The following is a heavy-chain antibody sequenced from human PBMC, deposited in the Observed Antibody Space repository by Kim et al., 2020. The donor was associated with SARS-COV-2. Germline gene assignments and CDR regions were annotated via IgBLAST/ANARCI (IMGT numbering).Heavy chain of an antibody. Sequence: GGSLRLSCAASGFTFSSYCLHWVRQAPGKGLEWVAVIWYDGSNKYYADSVKGRFTISRDNSKNTLHLQMNSLRAEETAVYYCARGDRITMLVGSGWYFVLWGRGTLVTVSS. CDR2: IWYDGSNK. CDR3: ARGDRITMLVGSGWYFVL. J-gene: IGHJ2*01. D-gene: IGHD3-22*01. CDR1: GFTFSSYC. V-gene: IGHV3-33*01.